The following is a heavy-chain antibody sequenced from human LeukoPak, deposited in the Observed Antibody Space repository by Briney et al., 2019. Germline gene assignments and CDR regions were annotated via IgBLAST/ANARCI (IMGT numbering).Heavy chain of an antibody. CDR2: ISGSGGST. J-gene: IGHJ6*03. CDR1: GFTFSSYG. CDR3: AKGNQVGYYYYCMDV. Sequence: PGGSLRLSCAASGFTFSSYGMGWVRQAPGKGLEWVSAISGSGGSTYYADSVKGRFTISRDNSKNTLYLQMNSLRAEDTAVCYCAKGNQVGYYYYCMDVWGKGTTVTISS. D-gene: IGHD2-15*01. V-gene: IGHV3-23*01.